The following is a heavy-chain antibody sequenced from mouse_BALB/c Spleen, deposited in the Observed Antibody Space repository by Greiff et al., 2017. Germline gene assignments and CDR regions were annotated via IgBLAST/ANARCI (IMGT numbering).Heavy chain of an antibody. CDR1: GFTFSSYG. J-gene: IGHJ2*01. V-gene: IGHV5-6*01. CDR3: ARHGITKDYFDY. Sequence: EVNLVESGGDLVKPGGSLKLSCAASGFTFSSYGMSWVRQTPDKRLEWVATISSGGSYTYYPDSVKGRFTISRDNAKNTLYLQMSSLKSEDTAMYYYARHGITKDYFDYWGQGTTLTVSS. CDR2: ISSGGSYT. D-gene: IGHD1-1*01.